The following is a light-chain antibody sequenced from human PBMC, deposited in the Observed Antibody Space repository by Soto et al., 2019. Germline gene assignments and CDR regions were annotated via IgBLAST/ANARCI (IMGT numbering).Light chain of an antibody. Sequence: DIQTTQSPSTLSASVGDRVTITCRASQSISNWLAWYQQKPGRAPKLLMYKASSLESGVPSRFSGSGSGTEFTLTISSLQPDDFATYYCQQYNRSPTFGQGTKVEIK. CDR1: QSISNW. CDR2: KAS. V-gene: IGKV1-5*03. CDR3: QQYNRSPT. J-gene: IGKJ1*01.